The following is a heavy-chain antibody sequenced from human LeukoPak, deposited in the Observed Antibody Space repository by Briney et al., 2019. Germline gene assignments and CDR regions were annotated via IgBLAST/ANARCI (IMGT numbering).Heavy chain of an antibody. D-gene: IGHD3-16*01. Sequence: GGSLRLSCAASGFTFSSNYMSWVRQAPGKGLEWVSVIFSASYTFYADSVKGRFTISRDTTKNTLYLQMNSLRAEDTAVYYCAKLWENDYGDYWGQGTLVTVSS. CDR3: AKLWENDYGDY. V-gene: IGHV3-53*01. J-gene: IGHJ4*02. CDR1: GFTFSSNY. CDR2: IFSASYT.